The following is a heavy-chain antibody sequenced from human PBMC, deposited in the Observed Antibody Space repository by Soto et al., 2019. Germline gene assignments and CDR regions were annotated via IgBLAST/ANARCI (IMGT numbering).Heavy chain of an antibody. V-gene: IGHV1-8*01. D-gene: IGHD4-17*01. CDR2: MNPNRGNT. J-gene: IGHJ6*03. CDR1: GYTFTSYD. CDR3: ARVLYGDHGYYYMDV. Sequence: ASVKVSCKASGYTFTSYDINWVGQATGQGLEWMGWMNPNRGNTGYAQKFQGRVTMTRNTSIRTAYMELSSLRSEDTAVYYCARVLYGDHGYYYMDVWGKGTTVTVSS.